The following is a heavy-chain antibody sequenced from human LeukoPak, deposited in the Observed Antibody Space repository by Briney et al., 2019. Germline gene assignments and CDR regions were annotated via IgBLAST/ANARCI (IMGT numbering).Heavy chain of an antibody. Sequence: PGGFLRLSCAASGFTFSDYYMSWIRQAPGKGLEWVSYISSSSSYTNYADSVKGRFTISRDNAKNSLYLQMNSLRAEDTAVYYCARAPLLSDVDYWGQGTLVTVSS. V-gene: IGHV3-11*06. CDR1: GFTFSDYY. J-gene: IGHJ4*02. CDR3: ARAPLLSDVDY. CDR2: ISSSSSYT. D-gene: IGHD3-10*01.